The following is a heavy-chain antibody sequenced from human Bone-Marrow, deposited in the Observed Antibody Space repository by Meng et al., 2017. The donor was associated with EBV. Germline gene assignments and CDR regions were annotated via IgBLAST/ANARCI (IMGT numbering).Heavy chain of an antibody. CDR1: GFSLRTSGMG. CDR2: IYWDDET. V-gene: IGHV2-5*02. CDR3: AHRRSDSGWFGY. J-gene: IGHJ4*02. D-gene: IGHD6-19*01. Sequence: QITLKESGSTVINPPQTLTLHCPFSGFSLRTSGMGVDWIRQPPGKALEWLALIYWDDETRYSPALKNRLTVTKDSSKNQVVFRMANLDPADTATYYCAHRRSDSGWFGYWGQGTLVTVSS.